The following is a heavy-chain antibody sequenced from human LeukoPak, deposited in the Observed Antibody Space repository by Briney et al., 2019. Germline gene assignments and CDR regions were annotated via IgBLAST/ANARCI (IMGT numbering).Heavy chain of an antibody. V-gene: IGHV3-30*02. D-gene: IGHD3-22*01. Sequence: GGSLRLSCAASGFTFSSYGMHWVRQAPGKGLEWVAFIRYDGSNKYYADSVKGRFTISRDNSKNTLYLQMNSLRAEDTAVYYCANDYYDSSGYYTVDAFDIWGQGTMVTVSS. CDR3: ANDYYDSSGYYTVDAFDI. J-gene: IGHJ3*02. CDR1: GFTFSSYG. CDR2: IRYDGSNK.